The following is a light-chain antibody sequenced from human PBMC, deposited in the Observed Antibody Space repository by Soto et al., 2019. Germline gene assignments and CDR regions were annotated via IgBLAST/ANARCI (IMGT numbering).Light chain of an antibody. CDR2: EGN. Sequence: QSALTQPASVSGSPGQSITISCTGTSSDVGSYNLVSWYQQHPGKAPKLRIYEGNKRPSGVSNRFSGSKSAYTASLTISGLQTEDEADYYCCSYAGTNTFVFGTGTKVTVL. V-gene: IGLV2-23*01. CDR1: SSDVGSYNL. CDR3: CSYAGTNTFV. J-gene: IGLJ1*01.